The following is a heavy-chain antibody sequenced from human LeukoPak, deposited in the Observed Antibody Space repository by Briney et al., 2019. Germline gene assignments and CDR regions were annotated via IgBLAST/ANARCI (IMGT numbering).Heavy chain of an antibody. J-gene: IGHJ3*02. V-gene: IGHV3-7*01. CDR3: AKDTNLLWFGEPDAFDI. CDR1: GFTFSNYW. D-gene: IGHD3-10*01. Sequence: GGSLRLSCAASGFTFSNYWMNWVRQAPGKGLEWVANIKQDGSEKYYVDSVKGRFTISRDNAKNSLYLQMNSLRAEDTAVYYCAKDTNLLWFGEPDAFDIWGQGTMVTVSS. CDR2: IKQDGSEK.